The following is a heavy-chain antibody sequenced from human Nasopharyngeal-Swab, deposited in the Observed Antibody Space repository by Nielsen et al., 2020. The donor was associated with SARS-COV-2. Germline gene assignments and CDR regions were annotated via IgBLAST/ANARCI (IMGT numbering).Heavy chain of an antibody. V-gene: IGHV3-11*05. CDR2: ISGSNTYT. J-gene: IGHJ5*02. D-gene: IGHD3-22*01. CDR1: GFTFSDYY. Sequence: SLKISCAASGFTFSDYYMSWIRQAPGKGLEWLSYISGSNTYTNYADSVKGRFTVSRDNAKNSLFLQMNSLRAEDMAVYYCARGGYYDNWFDPWGQGTLVTVSS. CDR3: ARGGYYDNWFDP.